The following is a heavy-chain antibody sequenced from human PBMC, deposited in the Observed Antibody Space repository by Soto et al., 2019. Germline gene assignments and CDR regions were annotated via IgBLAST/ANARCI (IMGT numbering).Heavy chain of an antibody. CDR2: IYSTGGT. CDR1: GFTVHSTD. Sequence: PGGSLRLSCAVSGFTVHSTDMTGVRKCPGKGLEWVSVIYSTGGTYYADSVKGRFTISRDTSKNMIFLQKNNVRPEATAVFFCARRRYCRGCTCRVGPWGQGTLVTVSS. V-gene: IGHV3-53*01. CDR3: ARRRYCRGCTCRVGP. J-gene: IGHJ5*02. D-gene: IGHD2-15*01.